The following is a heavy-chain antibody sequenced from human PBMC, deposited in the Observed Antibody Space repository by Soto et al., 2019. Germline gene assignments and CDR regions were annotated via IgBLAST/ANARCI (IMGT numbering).Heavy chain of an antibody. CDR1: GFTFSSYG. CDR3: ARVTYGDYSYYYYMDV. J-gene: IGHJ6*03. V-gene: IGHV3-64*01. D-gene: IGHD4-17*01. CDR2: ISNNGDST. Sequence: HPGGSLRLSCAASGFTFSSYGMHWVRQAPGKGLEYVSAISNNGDSTYYANSVKGRFTISRDNSKNTLYLQMGSLRAEDMAVYYCARVTYGDYSYYYYMDVWGKGTTVTV.